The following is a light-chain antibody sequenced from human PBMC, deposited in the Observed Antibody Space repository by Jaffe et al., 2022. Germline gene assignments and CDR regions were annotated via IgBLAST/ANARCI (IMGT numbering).Light chain of an antibody. Sequence: DIQMTQSPSSLSASVGDRVTITCRASQGISNSLAWYQQKPGKAPKLLLYAASRLESGVPSRFSGSGSGTDYTLTISSLQPEDFATYYCQQYYSTPVQITFGGGTKVEIK. CDR2: AAS. V-gene: IGKV1-NL1*01. J-gene: IGKJ4*01. CDR1: QGISNS. CDR3: QQYYSTPVQIT.